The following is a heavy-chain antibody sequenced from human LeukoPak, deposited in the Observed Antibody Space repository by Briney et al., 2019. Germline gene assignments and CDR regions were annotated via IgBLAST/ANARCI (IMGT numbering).Heavy chain of an antibody. V-gene: IGHV4-39*01. Sequence: PSETLSLTCTVSGGSISSSSYYWGWIRQPPGKGLEWIGSIYYSGSTYYNPSLKSRVTISVDTSKNQFSLKLSSVTAADTAVYYCARHVDYGDFRKTFEIWGQGTMVTVSS. CDR2: IYYSGST. J-gene: IGHJ3*02. CDR1: GGSISSSSYY. D-gene: IGHD4-17*01. CDR3: ARHVDYGDFRKTFEI.